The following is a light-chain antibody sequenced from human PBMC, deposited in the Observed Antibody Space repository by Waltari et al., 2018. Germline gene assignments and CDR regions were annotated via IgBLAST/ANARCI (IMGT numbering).Light chain of an antibody. J-gene: IGLJ2*01. CDR3: RSPSTNNVDV. CDR2: DVN. V-gene: IGLV2-14*01. Sequence: QSALTQPASVSASPGQSITISCTGTSGDIGGSDFVSWYQHHPGRAPQVLIFDVNQRPSGISDRFSGSKSGNTASLTISGLQAEDDADYYCRSPSTNNVDVFGGGTKVTVL. CDR1: SGDIGGSDF.